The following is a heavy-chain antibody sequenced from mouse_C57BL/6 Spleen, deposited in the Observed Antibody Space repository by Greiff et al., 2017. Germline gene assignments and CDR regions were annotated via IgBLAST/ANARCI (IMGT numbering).Heavy chain of an antibody. D-gene: IGHD1-1*02. CDR1: GFNIKDYY. J-gene: IGHJ1*03. CDR2: IDPEDGDT. V-gene: IGHV14-1*01. CDR3: TTRWEGGYFDV. Sequence: DVKLQQSGAELVRPGASVKLSCTASGFNIKDYYMHWVKQRPEQGLEWIGRIDPEDGDTEYAPKFQGKATMTADTSSNTAYLQLSSLTSEDTAVYYCTTRWEGGYFDVWGTGTTVTVSS.